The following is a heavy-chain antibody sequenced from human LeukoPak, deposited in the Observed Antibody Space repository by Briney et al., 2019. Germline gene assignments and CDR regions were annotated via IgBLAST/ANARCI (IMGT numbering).Heavy chain of an antibody. Sequence: PGGSLRLSCAASGFTFSSHAMHWVRQAPGKGLEWVAVISYDGSNKYYADSVKGRFTISRDNSKNTLYLQMNSLRAEDTAVYYCAKDGCSTTSCQIDYWGQGTLVTVSS. CDR1: GFTFSSHA. V-gene: IGHV3-30-3*01. J-gene: IGHJ4*02. CDR2: ISYDGSNK. D-gene: IGHD2-2*01. CDR3: AKDGCSTTSCQIDY.